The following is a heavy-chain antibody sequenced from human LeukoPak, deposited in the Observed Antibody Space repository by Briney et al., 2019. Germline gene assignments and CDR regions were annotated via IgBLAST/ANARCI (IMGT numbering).Heavy chain of an antibody. CDR1: GFTFSSYA. Sequence: PGGSLRLSCAASGFTFSSYAMSWVRQAPGKGLEWVSAISGSGGSTYYADSVKGRFTISRDNSKNTLYPQMNSLRAEDTAVYYCAKDRDYGDSLDAFDIWGQGTMVTVSS. CDR3: AKDRDYGDSLDAFDI. V-gene: IGHV3-23*01. J-gene: IGHJ3*02. D-gene: IGHD4-17*01. CDR2: ISGSGGST.